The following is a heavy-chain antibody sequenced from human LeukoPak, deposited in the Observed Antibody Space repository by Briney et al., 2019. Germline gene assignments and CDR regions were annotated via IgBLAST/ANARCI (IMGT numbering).Heavy chain of an antibody. CDR1: RFTLSNYD. J-gene: IGHJ4*02. CDR3: ARERQLERLAFGKEGSAFDY. D-gene: IGHD1-1*01. V-gene: IGHV3-13*01. Sequence: GGSLRLSCAASRFTLSNYDMHWVRQGKGKGLEWVSAIATAGNTYYAGSVKGRFTISRENAKNSLYLQMNSLRAADTAVYYCARERQLERLAFGKEGSAFDYWGQGTLVTVSS. CDR2: IATAGNT.